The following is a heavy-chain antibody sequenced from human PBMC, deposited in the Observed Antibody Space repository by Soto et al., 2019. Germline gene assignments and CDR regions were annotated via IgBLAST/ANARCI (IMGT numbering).Heavy chain of an antibody. CDR3: ARGVWVVLVVAATRGDWFDP. Sequence: QVQLQESGPGLVKPSQTLSLTCTVSGGSISSGDYYWSWIRQPPGKGLEWIGYIYYSGSTYYNPSLKSRVTRSVDTSKNQFSLKLSSVTAADTAVYYCARGVWVVLVVAATRGDWFDPWGQGTLVTVSS. V-gene: IGHV4-30-4*01. D-gene: IGHD2-15*01. CDR2: IYYSGST. J-gene: IGHJ5*02. CDR1: GGSISSGDYY.